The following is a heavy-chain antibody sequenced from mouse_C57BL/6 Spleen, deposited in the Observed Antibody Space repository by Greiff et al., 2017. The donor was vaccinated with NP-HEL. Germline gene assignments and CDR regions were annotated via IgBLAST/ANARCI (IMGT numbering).Heavy chain of an antibody. CDR1: GFTFSSYA. CDR2: INDGGSYT. V-gene: IGHV5-4*01. D-gene: IGHD1-1*02. J-gene: IGHJ4*01. CDR3: ARVGGGDY. Sequence: EVQLVESGGGLVKPGGSLKLSCAASGFTFSSYAMSWVRQTPEKRLEWVATINDGGSYTYYPDNVKGRFTISRDNAKNNLYLQMSHLKSEDTAMYYCARVGGGDYWGQGTSVTVSS.